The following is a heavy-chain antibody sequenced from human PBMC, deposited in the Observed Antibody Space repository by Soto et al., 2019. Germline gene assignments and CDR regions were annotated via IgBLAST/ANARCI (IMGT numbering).Heavy chain of an antibody. J-gene: IGHJ4*02. V-gene: IGHV1-18*01. CDR1: GYTFANYG. D-gene: IGHD4-17*01. Sequence: QVQLVQSGAEVKKPGASVKVSCKASGYTFANYGINWVRQAPGQGLEWMGWINPYNGQTKIAQKFQVRVTITTDTATRTAYMELKSLRSDDTASYYCATDSGVNSQPDHWGQGTLVTVSS. CDR3: ATDSGVNSQPDH. CDR2: INPYNGQT.